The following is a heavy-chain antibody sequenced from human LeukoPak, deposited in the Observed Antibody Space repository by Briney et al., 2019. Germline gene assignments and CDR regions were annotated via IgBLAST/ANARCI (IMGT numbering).Heavy chain of an antibody. J-gene: IGHJ6*03. Sequence: SETLSLTCTVSGGSISSSSYYWGWIRQPPGKGLEWIGSIYYSGSTYYNPSLKSRVTISVDTSKDQFSLKLSSVTAADTAVYYCARGEGNDYVWGSYYYYLDVWGKGTTVTVSS. CDR3: ARGEGNDYVWGSYYYYLDV. CDR2: IYYSGST. D-gene: IGHD3-16*01. V-gene: IGHV4-39*01. CDR1: GGSISSSSYY.